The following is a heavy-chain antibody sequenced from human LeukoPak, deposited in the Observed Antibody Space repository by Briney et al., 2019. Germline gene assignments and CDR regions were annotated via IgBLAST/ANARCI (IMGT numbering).Heavy chain of an antibody. Sequence: ASVKVSCKASGYTFTSYDINWVRQATGQGLEWMGWMNPNSGDTGYAQKFQGRVTMTRNTSISTAYMELSSLRSEDTAVYYCARESADGEALDYWGQGTLVTVSS. V-gene: IGHV1-8*01. CDR3: ARESADGEALDY. J-gene: IGHJ4*02. CDR1: GYTFTSYD. CDR2: MNPNSGDT.